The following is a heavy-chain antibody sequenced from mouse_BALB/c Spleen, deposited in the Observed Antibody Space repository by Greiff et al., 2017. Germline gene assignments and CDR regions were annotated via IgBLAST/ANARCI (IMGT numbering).Heavy chain of an antibody. D-gene: IGHD1-1*02. CDR1: GFTFSSYA. J-gene: IGHJ2*01. V-gene: IGHV5-9-3*01. CDR2: ISSGGSYT. CDR3: ARHGNYFDY. Sequence: EVQRVESGGGLVKPGGSLKLSCAASGFTFSSYAMSWVRQTPEKRLEWVATISSGGSYTYYPDSVKGRFTISRDNAKNTLYLQMSSLRSEDTAMYYCARHGNYFDYWGQGTTLTVSS.